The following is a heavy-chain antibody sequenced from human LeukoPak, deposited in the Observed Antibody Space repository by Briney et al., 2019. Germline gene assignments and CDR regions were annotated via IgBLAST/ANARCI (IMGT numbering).Heavy chain of an antibody. Sequence: GASVKVSCKASGYTFTTYDINWVRQATGQGLEWMGWMNPNSGNTGYAQKFQGRVTITRNTSRSTAYMELSSLRSEGTAVYYCARADDFWSGLPGWGQGTLVTVSS. CDR1: GYTFTTYD. V-gene: IGHV1-8*03. D-gene: IGHD3-3*01. CDR3: ARADDFWSGLPG. CDR2: MNPNSGNT. J-gene: IGHJ4*02.